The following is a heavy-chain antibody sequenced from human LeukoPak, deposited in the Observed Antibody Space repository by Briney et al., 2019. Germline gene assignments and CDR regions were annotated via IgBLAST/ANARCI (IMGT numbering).Heavy chain of an antibody. D-gene: IGHD5-24*01. J-gene: IGHJ6*02. CDR3: VRMATINLYYYYGMDV. CDR1: GGSFSGYY. CDR2: INHSGST. Sequence: SETLSLTCAAYGGSFSGYYWSWIRQPPGKGLEWIGEINHSGSTNYNPSLKSRVTISVDTSKNQFSLKLSSVTAADTAVYYCVRMATINLYYYYGMDVWGQGTTVTVSS. V-gene: IGHV4-34*01.